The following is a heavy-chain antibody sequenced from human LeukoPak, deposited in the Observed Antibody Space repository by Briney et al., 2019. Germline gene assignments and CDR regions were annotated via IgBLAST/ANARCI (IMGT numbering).Heavy chain of an antibody. CDR3: ARGPSIAARYDAFDI. Sequence: GGSLRLSCAASEFTFTSYELNWVRQAPGKGLEWVSYISSSGNTISYADSVKGRFTISRDNAKNSLYLQVISLRAEDTAVYYCARGPSIAARYDAFDICGQGTMVTVSS. CDR1: EFTFTSYE. J-gene: IGHJ3*02. D-gene: IGHD6-6*01. V-gene: IGHV3-48*03. CDR2: ISSSGNTI.